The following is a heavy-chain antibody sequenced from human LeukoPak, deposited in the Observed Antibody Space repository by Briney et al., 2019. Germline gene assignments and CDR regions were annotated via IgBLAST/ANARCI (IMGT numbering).Heavy chain of an antibody. J-gene: IGHJ3*02. CDR2: ISSSGSII. Sequence: PGGSLRLSCAASGFTFSSYEMNWVRQAPGKGLEWVSYISSSGSIIYYADSVKGRFTISRDNAKNSLYLQMNSLRAEDTAVYYCAREGSSGYYYADDAFDIWGQGTMVTVSS. D-gene: IGHD3-22*01. V-gene: IGHV3-48*03. CDR3: AREGSSGYYYADDAFDI. CDR1: GFTFSSYE.